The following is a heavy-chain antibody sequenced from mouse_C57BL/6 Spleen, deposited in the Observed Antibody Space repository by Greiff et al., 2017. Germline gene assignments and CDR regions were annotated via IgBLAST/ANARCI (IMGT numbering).Heavy chain of an antibody. D-gene: IGHD2-5*01. Sequence: QVQLQQPGAELVKPGASVKLSCKASGYTFTSYWMQWVKQRPGQGLEWIGGIDPSDSYTNYNQKFKGKATLTVDTSSSTAYMQLSSLTSEDSAVYYCARTYSNYGDYYAMDYWGQGTSVTVSS. J-gene: IGHJ4*01. CDR2: IDPSDSYT. CDR3: ARTYSNYGDYYAMDY. V-gene: IGHV1-50*01. CDR1: GYTFTSYW.